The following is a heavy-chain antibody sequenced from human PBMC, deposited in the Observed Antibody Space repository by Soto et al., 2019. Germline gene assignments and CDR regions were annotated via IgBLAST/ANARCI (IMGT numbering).Heavy chain of an antibody. CDR1: GGSISNFH. J-gene: IGHJ4*02. CDR3: ALGGYNYGRPFDF. D-gene: IGHD5-18*01. Sequence: SETLSLTCNVSGGSISNFHLSWIRQSPGKGLEWIGYIYYSGNYYNPSLTSRVSMSLDKSKNQFSLHLKSVTAADTALYFCALGGYNYGRPFDFWGQGTRVTVSS. CDR2: IYYSGN. V-gene: IGHV4-59*01.